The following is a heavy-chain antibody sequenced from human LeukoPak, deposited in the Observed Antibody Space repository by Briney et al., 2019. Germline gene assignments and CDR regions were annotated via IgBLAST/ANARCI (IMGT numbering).Heavy chain of an antibody. CDR1: GGSISSYY. D-gene: IGHD2-2*01. CDR3: ARYNYCSSTSCYYYYYYMDV. Sequence: PSETLSLTCTVSGGSISSYYWSWIRQPPGKGLEWIGYIYYSGSTNYNPSLKSPVTISVDTSKNQFSLKLSSVTAADTAVYYCARYNYCSSTSCYYYYYYMDVWGKGTTVTVSS. CDR2: IYYSGST. V-gene: IGHV4-59*01. J-gene: IGHJ6*03.